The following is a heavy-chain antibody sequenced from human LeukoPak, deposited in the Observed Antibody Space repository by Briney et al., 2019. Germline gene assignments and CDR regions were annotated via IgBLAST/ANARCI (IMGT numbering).Heavy chain of an antibody. CDR1: GFTFSKSW. D-gene: IGHD6-19*01. V-gene: IGHV3-7*05. Sequence: GGPLRLSCAASGFTFSKSWMTWVRQAPGKGLQWVAHIKEDGGDKYYVDSVEGRFTISRDNGKTSVYLQMNSLSAEDTAVYYCATWSSGWQFDSWGQGTLVSVSS. CDR3: ATWSSGWQFDS. CDR2: IKEDGGDK. J-gene: IGHJ4*02.